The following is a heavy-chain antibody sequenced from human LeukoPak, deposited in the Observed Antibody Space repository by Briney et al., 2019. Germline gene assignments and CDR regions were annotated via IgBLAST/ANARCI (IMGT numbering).Heavy chain of an antibody. J-gene: IGHJ4*02. Sequence: ASVKVSCKASGGTFSSYAISWVRQAPGQGLEWMGWISAYNGITNYAQKVQDRVTMTTDTSTSTTYMELRSLRSDDTAMYYCARDRSGSYPDYWGQGTLVTVSS. V-gene: IGHV1-18*01. CDR2: ISAYNGIT. CDR1: GGTFSSYA. CDR3: ARDRSGSYPDY. D-gene: IGHD1-26*01.